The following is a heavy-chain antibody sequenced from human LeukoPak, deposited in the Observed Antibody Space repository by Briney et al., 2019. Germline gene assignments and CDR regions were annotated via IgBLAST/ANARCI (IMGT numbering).Heavy chain of an antibody. CDR3: AKGSGTYYSDSSGYPNPFDY. J-gene: IGHJ4*02. D-gene: IGHD3-22*01. V-gene: IGHV3-23*01. CDR2: ISGNGGST. CDR1: GFTFSSYA. Sequence: GGSLRLSCAASGFTFSSYAMSWVRQAPGKGLEWVSAISGNGGSTYYADSVRGQFTVSRDNSRNTLYLQMNRLRADDTAIYYCAKGSGTYYSDSSGYPNPFDYWGQRTLVTVSS.